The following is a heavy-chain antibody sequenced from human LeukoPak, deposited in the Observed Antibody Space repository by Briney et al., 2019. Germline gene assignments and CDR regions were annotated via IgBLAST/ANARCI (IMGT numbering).Heavy chain of an antibody. CDR2: ISGSGGST. V-gene: IGHV3-23*01. Sequence: GGSLRLSCAASGFTFSSYAMSWVRQAPGKGLEWDSAISGSGGSTYYADSVKGRFTISRDNSKNTLYLQMNSLRAEDTAVYYCAKDLSTIFGVVAHWDYWGQGTLVTVSS. CDR1: GFTFSSYA. J-gene: IGHJ4*02. CDR3: AKDLSTIFGVVAHWDY. D-gene: IGHD3-3*01.